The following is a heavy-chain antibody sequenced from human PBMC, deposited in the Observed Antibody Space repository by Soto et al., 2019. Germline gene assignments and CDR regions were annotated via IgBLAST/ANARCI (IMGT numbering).Heavy chain of an antibody. CDR3: ARDFSYCSSTSCSNWFDP. CDR2: IYTSGST. D-gene: IGHD2-2*01. V-gene: IGHV4-4*07. J-gene: IGHJ5*02. CDR1: GGSISSYY. Sequence: TSETLSLTCTVSGGSISSYYWSWIRQPAGKGLEWIGRIYTSGSTNYNPSLKSRVTMSVDTSKNQFSLKLSSVTAADTAVYYCARDFSYCSSTSCSNWFDPWGQGTLVTVSS.